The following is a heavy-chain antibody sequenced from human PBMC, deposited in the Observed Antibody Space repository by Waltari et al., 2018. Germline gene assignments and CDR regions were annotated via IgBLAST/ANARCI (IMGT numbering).Heavy chain of an antibody. CDR3: ARGPWVYGNLDY. J-gene: IGHJ4*02. CDR1: GYTFTSYG. Sequence: QVQLVQSGAEVKKLGASVKVSCKASGYTFTSYGISWVRQAPGQGLGWMGWVIAYSGNTNYAQKLQGRVTMTTDTSTSTAYMELGSLGSDDTAVYCCARGPWVYGNLDYWGQGTLVTVSS. CDR2: VIAYSGNT. V-gene: IGHV1-18*01. D-gene: IGHD4-17*01.